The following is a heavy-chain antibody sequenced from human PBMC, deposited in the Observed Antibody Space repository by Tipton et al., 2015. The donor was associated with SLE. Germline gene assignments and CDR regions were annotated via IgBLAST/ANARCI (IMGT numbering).Heavy chain of an antibody. CDR2: IYYSGSGST. J-gene: IGHJ4*02. V-gene: IGHV4-39*01. CDR1: GGSISSSNYY. CDR3: SRRGGCGFFDY. Sequence: TLSLTCTVSGGSISSSNYYWGSIRQPPGKGLEWIGSIYYSGSGSTYYNPSLKSRVTISVDTSKNQFSLNLSSVTYADTTVYYGSRRGGCGFFDYWGQGTLVTVS.